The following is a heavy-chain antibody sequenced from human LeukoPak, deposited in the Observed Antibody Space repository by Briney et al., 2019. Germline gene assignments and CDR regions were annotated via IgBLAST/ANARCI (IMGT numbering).Heavy chain of an antibody. D-gene: IGHD1-26*01. J-gene: IGHJ4*02. CDR3: ARGSLLGATA. CDR1: GSSFSNDW. Sequence: GGSLRLSCVASGSSFSNDWMNWVRQAPGKGLQWVASIKQDGSEKHYVGSVKGRFTISRDNTKNSLYLQMNSLRADDTAVYFCARGSLLGATAGGQGTLVTVSS. CDR2: IKQDGSEK. V-gene: IGHV3-7*02.